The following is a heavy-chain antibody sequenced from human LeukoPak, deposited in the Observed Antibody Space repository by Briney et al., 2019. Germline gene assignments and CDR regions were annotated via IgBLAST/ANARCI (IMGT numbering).Heavy chain of an antibody. Sequence: ASVKVSCKASGYTFTSYFMHWVRQAPGQGLEWIGIINPSSGSTSKAQKFQGRVTMTRDTSTSTVYMELSSLRSDDTGVYFCARDSSPYYYGSGSYFNDNHWFDLWGQGTLVTVSS. J-gene: IGHJ5*02. CDR1: GYTFTSYF. D-gene: IGHD3-10*01. CDR2: INPSSGST. CDR3: ARDSSPYYYGSGSYFNDNHWFDL. V-gene: IGHV1-46*01.